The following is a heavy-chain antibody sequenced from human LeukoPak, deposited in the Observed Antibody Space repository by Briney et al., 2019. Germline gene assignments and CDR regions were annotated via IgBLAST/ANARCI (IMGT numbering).Heavy chain of an antibody. V-gene: IGHV4-59*01. Sequence: SETLSLTCTVSGGXISSYYWSWIRQPPGKGLEWIGYIYYSGSTNYNPSLKSRVTISVDTSKNQFSLKLSSVTAADTAVYYCARDGNPFDYWGQGILVTVSS. CDR2: IYYSGST. CDR3: ARDGNPFDY. CDR1: GGXISSYY. J-gene: IGHJ4*02.